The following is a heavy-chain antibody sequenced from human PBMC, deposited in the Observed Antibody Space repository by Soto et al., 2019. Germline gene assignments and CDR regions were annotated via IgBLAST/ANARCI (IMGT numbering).Heavy chain of an antibody. D-gene: IGHD2-15*01. J-gene: IGHJ6*02. CDR1: GYTFTSYY. CDR2: INPSGGST. Sequence: ASVKVSCKASGYTFTSYYMHWVRQAPGQGLEWMGIINPSGGSTSYAQKFQGRVTMTRDTSTSTVYMELSSLRSEDTAVYYCARDIVVVVAATPRFYGMDVWGQGXTVTVYS. CDR3: ARDIVVVVAATPRFYGMDV. V-gene: IGHV1-46*01.